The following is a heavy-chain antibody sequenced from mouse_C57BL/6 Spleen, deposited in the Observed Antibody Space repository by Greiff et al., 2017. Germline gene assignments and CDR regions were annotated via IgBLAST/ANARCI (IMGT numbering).Heavy chain of an antibody. Sequence: QVQLQQPGAELVKPGASVKLSCKASGYTFTSYWMHWVKQRPGQGLEWIGMIHPNSGSTNYNEKFKSKATLTVDKSSSTAYMQLSSLTSEDSEVYYCAWDYEGNYAMDYWGQGTSVTVSS. V-gene: IGHV1-64*01. CDR2: IHPNSGST. J-gene: IGHJ4*01. CDR3: AWDYEGNYAMDY. D-gene: IGHD1-1*01. CDR1: GYTFTSYW.